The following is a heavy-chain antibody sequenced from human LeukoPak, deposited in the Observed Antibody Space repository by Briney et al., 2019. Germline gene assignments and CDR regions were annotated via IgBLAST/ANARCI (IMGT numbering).Heavy chain of an antibody. J-gene: IGHJ6*03. CDR3: AREPPITGTNYYYYMDV. D-gene: IGHD1-20*01. V-gene: IGHV3-48*01. Sequence: GGSLRLSCAASGFTFSSYGMHWVRQAPGKGLEWVSYISSSSSTIYYADSVKGRFTISRDNAKNSLYLQMNSLRAEDTAVYYCAREPPITGTNYYYYMDVWGKGTTVTVSS. CDR2: ISSSSSTI. CDR1: GFTFSSYG.